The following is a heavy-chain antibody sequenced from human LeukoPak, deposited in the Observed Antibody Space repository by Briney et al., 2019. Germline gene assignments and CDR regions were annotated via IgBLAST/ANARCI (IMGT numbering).Heavy chain of an antibody. V-gene: IGHV1-69*01. CDR1: GGTFSSYA. CDR2: IIPIFGTA. D-gene: IGHD6-13*01. J-gene: IGHJ4*02. CDR3: ARDSGYSSSWCFDY. Sequence: SVKVSCKASGGTFSSYAISWVRQAPGQGLKWMGGIIPIFGTANYAQKFQGRVTITADESTSTAYMELSSLRSEDTAVYYCARDSGYSSSWCFDYWGQGTLVTVSS.